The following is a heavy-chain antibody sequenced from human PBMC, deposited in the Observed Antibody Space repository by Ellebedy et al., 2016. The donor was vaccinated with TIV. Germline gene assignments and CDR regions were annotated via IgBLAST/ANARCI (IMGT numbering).Heavy chain of an antibody. CDR2: INPNSGGT. Sequence: ASVKVSXXASGYTFTGYYMHWVRQAPGQGLEWMGWINPNSGGTNYAQKFQGRVTITRDTSASTAYMELSSLRSEDTAVYYCARGEYSGYDPFDYWGQGTLVTVSS. V-gene: IGHV1-2*02. D-gene: IGHD5-12*01. CDR3: ARGEYSGYDPFDY. J-gene: IGHJ4*02. CDR1: GYTFTGYY.